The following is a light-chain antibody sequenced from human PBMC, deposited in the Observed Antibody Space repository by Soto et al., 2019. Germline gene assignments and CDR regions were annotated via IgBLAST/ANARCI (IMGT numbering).Light chain of an antibody. J-gene: IGLJ2*01. Sequence: SSELTQPPSVSVSPGQTASITCSGAKLGDKYACWYQQKPRQSPVLVIYQDSKRPSGLPGRFSGSTSGNTATLTTSGTQAMDEADYYCQAWDSSTYVVFGGGTKVTVL. CDR2: QDS. V-gene: IGLV3-1*01. CDR1: KLGDKY. CDR3: QAWDSSTYVV.